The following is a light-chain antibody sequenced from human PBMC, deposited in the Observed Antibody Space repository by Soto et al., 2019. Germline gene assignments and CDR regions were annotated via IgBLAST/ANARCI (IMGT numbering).Light chain of an antibody. V-gene: IGLV1-40*01. CDR2: GNS. CDR3: QSYDSDLSGDVV. J-gene: IGLJ2*01. Sequence: QAVVTQPPSVPGAPGQRVTISCTGSSSNIGANYDVHWYQQLPGTAPKLLIYGNSNRPSGVPDRFSGSKSGTSASLAITGLQAEDEADYYCQSYDSDLSGDVVFGGGTKVTVL. CDR1: SSNIGANYD.